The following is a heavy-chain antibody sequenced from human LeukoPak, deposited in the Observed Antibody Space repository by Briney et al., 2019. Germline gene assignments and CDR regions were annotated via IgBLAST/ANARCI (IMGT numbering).Heavy chain of an antibody. CDR1: GFTFSSYG. J-gene: IGHJ6*02. V-gene: IGHV3-30*03. CDR2: ISFDGSNE. D-gene: IGHD2-2*01. CDR3: ARDHIYCSSTSCYYYYGMDV. Sequence: GRSLRLSCAASGFTFSSYGMHWVRQSPGRGLEWVSFISFDGSNEFYADSLKGRFTISRDNSKDTLYLQMDSLRAEDTALYYCARDHIYCSSTSCYYYYGMDVWGQGTTVTVSS.